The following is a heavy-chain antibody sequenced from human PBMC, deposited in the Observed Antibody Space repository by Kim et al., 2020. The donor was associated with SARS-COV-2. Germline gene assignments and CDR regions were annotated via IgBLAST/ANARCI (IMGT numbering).Heavy chain of an antibody. Sequence: GGSLRLSCAASGFTFDDYAMHWVRQAPGKGLEWVSGISWNSGSIGYADSVKGRFTISRDNAKNSLYLQMNSLRAEDTALYYCAKASCSSTSCQYYFDYWGQGTLVTVSS. CDR3: AKASCSSTSCQYYFDY. V-gene: IGHV3-9*01. CDR2: ISWNSGSI. D-gene: IGHD2-2*01. CDR1: GFTFDDYA. J-gene: IGHJ4*02.